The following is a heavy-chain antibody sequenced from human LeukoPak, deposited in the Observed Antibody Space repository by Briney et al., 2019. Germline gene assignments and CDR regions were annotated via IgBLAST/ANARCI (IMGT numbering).Heavy chain of an antibody. Sequence: GGSLRLSCAASGFTFSSYAMRWVRQAPGKGLEWVSSISGSGGSTYYADSVKGRFSISRDNSKSTLYLQMSSLRTEDTAVYYCVKYSSGWYYDYWGQGTLVTVSS. CDR1: GFTFSSYA. J-gene: IGHJ4*02. CDR3: VKYSSGWYYDY. CDR2: ISGSGGST. V-gene: IGHV3-23*01. D-gene: IGHD6-19*01.